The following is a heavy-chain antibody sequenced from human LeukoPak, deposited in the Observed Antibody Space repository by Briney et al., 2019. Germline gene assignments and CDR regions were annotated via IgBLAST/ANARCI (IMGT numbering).Heavy chain of an antibody. CDR2: ISSGGGNT. CDR3: ANRISGSSS. J-gene: IGHJ5*02. CDR1: GFTFSTYA. V-gene: IGHV3-23*01. Sequence: GGSLRLSCAASGFTFSTYAMSWIRQAPGKGLEWVSAISSGGGNTDYADSVKGRFTISRDNSKNTVFLQMNSLRAEDTGVYYCANRISGSSSWGQGTLVTVSS. D-gene: IGHD3-10*01.